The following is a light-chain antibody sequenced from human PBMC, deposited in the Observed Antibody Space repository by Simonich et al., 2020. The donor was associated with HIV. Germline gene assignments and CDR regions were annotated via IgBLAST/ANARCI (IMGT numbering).Light chain of an antibody. CDR2: AAS. CDR1: QSISSY. Sequence: MTQSPSSLSASLGDRVTVSCRASQSISSYLNWYQQKPGKAPKLLIYAASSLQRGVPSRFSGSASGTDFTLTISSLQPEDFATYYCQQSFSTPWTFGQGTTVDIK. J-gene: IGKJ1*01. V-gene: IGKV1-39*01. CDR3: QQSFSTPWT.